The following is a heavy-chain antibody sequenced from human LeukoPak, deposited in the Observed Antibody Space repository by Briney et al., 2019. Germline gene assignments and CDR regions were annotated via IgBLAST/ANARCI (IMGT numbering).Heavy chain of an antibody. CDR2: ISSGGHI. CDR3: ARDQDGGKYYYESSGYSH. Sequence: GESLRLSCAASGFTFSSYGLNWVRQAPGKGLEWVSTISSGGHIYYEDSVKGRFTISRDNAKNSLYLQMNSLRPEDTAVYYCARDQDGGKYYYESSGYSHWGQGILVTVSS. CDR1: GFTFSSYG. D-gene: IGHD3-22*01. J-gene: IGHJ4*02. V-gene: IGHV3-21*01.